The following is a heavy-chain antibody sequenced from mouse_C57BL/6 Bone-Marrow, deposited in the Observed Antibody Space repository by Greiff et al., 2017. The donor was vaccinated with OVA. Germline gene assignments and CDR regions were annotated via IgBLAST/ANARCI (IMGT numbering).Heavy chain of an antibody. CDR3: STIYGSSYNAMDY. J-gene: IGHJ4*01. Sequence: EVKLVESGGGLVKPGGSLKLSCAASGFTFSDYGMHWVRQAPEKGLEWVAYISSGSSTIYYADTVKGRFTISRDNAKNTLFLQMTSLRSEDTAMYYCSTIYGSSYNAMDYWGQGTSVTVSS. CDR2: ISSGSSTI. CDR1: GFTFSDYG. V-gene: IGHV5-17*01. D-gene: IGHD1-1*01.